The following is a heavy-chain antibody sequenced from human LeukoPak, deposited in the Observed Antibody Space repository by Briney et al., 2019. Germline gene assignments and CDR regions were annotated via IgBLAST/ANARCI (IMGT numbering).Heavy chain of an antibody. V-gene: IGHV3-30*18. CDR2: ILYDGNNK. Sequence: PGRSLRLSCAASDFSFSNYGMHWVRQAPGKGLEWVEVILYDGNNKHYAESVKGRFTISRDNSNNMLYLQMNSLRPEDTAVYYCAKDRLFGSGLNGPHYYYGMDVWGQGTTVTVSS. D-gene: IGHD1-26*01. CDR1: DFSFSNYG. J-gene: IGHJ6*02. CDR3: AKDRLFGSGLNGPHYYYGMDV.